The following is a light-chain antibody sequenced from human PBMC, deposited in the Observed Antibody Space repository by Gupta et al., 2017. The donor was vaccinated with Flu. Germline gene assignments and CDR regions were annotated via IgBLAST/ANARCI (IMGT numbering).Light chain of an antibody. J-gene: IGLJ3*02. CDR3: QSYDANNQDG. Sequence: NFMLTQPHSVSESPGKTITISCTRSSGSIASNYVQWCQQRPGSSPTTVIYEDNQRPSGVPDRFFASIDSSSNAASLTISGLKAEGEADYYCQSYDANNQDGFGGGTKLTVL. CDR2: EDN. CDR1: SGSIASNY. V-gene: IGLV6-57*01.